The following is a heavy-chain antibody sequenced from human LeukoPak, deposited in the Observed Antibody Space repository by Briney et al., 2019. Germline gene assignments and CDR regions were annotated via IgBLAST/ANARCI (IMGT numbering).Heavy chain of an antibody. J-gene: IGHJ4*02. D-gene: IGHD3-10*01. Sequence: PSETLSLTCTVSGGSISSGDYYWSWIRQPPGKGLEWIGYTYYSGSTYYNPSLKSRVTISVDTSKNQFSLKLSSVTAADTAVYYCARDYGSGSYSFFDYWGQGTLVTVSS. CDR1: GGSISSGDYY. CDR2: TYYSGST. V-gene: IGHV4-30-4*01. CDR3: ARDYGSGSYSFFDY.